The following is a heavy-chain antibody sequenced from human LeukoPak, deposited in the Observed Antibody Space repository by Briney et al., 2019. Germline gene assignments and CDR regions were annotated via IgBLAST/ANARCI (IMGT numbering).Heavy chain of an antibody. CDR2: INPNSGGT. V-gene: IGHV1-2*02. J-gene: IGHJ4*02. CDR3: ARVGWELQDYFDY. Sequence: ASVKVSCKASGYTFTDYYMHWVRQAPGQGLEWMGWINPNSGGTNYAQKFQGRVTMTRDTSISTAYMELSRLRSDDTAVYYCARVGWELQDYFDYWGQGTLVTVSS. CDR1: GYTFTDYY. D-gene: IGHD1-26*01.